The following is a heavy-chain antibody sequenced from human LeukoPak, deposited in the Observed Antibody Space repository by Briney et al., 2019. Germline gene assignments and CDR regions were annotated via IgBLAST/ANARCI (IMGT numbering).Heavy chain of an antibody. D-gene: IGHD3-9*01. J-gene: IGHJ4*02. CDR1: GFTFSIYA. CDR2: ISSSSSYI. Sequence: PGGSLRLSCAASGFTFSIYAMSWVRQAPGKGLEWVSSISSSSSYIYYADSVKGRFTISRDNAKNSLYLQMNSLRAEDTAVYYCARAHFDWFLPADYWGQGTLVTVSS. V-gene: IGHV3-21*01. CDR3: ARAHFDWFLPADY.